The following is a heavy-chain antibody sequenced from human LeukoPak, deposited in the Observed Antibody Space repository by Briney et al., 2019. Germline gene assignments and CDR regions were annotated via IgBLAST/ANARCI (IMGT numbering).Heavy chain of an antibody. CDR2: MNPNSGNT. V-gene: IGHV1-8*01. J-gene: IGHJ6*02. Sequence: ASVKVSCKASGYTFTSYDINWVRQATGQGLEWMGWMNPNSGNTDYAQKFQGRVTMTRNTSISTAYMELSSLRSEDTAVYYCARAYGDYGYPYYYDGMDVWGQGTTVTVSS. CDR3: ARAYGDYGYPYYYDGMDV. CDR1: GYTFTSYD. D-gene: IGHD4-17*01.